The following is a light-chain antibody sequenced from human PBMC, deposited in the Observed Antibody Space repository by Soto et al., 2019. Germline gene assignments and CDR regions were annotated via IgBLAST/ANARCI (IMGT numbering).Light chain of an antibody. V-gene: IGKV3-20*01. CDR2: GAS. J-gene: IGKJ1*01. CDR1: QSASSRY. CDR3: QHYARSVGT. Sequence: EIELTQSPGTLSVSLGERATVSCRASQSASSRYFAWYQQKPGQAPRLLISGASNRATGIPDRFSGSGSGTDFTLTISSLEPEDFAVYYCQHYARSVGTFGQGTRVEIK.